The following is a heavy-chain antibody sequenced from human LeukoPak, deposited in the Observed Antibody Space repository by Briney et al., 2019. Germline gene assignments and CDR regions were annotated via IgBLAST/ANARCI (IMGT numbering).Heavy chain of an antibody. Sequence: GGSLRLSCAASGFTVSSNYMSWVRQAPGKGPEWVSVIYSGGSTYYADSVKGRFTIPRDNSKNTLYLQMNSLRAEDTAVYYCARAVIAAAGISDYWGQGTLVTVSS. CDR1: GFTVSSNY. D-gene: IGHD6-13*01. J-gene: IGHJ4*02. V-gene: IGHV3-53*01. CDR3: ARAVIAAAGISDY. CDR2: IYSGGST.